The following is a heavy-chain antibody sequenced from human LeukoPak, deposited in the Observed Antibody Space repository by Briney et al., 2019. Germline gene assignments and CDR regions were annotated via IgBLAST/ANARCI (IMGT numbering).Heavy chain of an antibody. CDR1: GGSISNYY. D-gene: IGHD3-10*01. V-gene: IGHV4-59*12. CDR3: AREGSVTMVRGVTLYDFDY. CDR2: IYYSGST. J-gene: IGHJ4*02. Sequence: SETLSLTCTVSGGSISNYYWNWIRRPPGKGLEWIGYIYYSGSTKYNPSLESRVTISIDASKNQFSLKLSSVTAADTAVYYCAREGSVTMVRGVTLYDFDYWGQGTLVTVSS.